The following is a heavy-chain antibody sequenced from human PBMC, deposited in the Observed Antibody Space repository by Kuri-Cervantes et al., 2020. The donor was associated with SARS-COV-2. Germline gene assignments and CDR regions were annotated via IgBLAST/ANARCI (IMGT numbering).Heavy chain of an antibody. CDR2: IYYSGST. CDR1: GGSFSGYY. CDR3: ARGVGAAVAGTLITIYYYYGMDV. J-gene: IGHJ6*02. V-gene: IGHV4-34*01. D-gene: IGHD6-19*01. Sequence: SETLSLTCAVYGGSFSGYYWSWIRQPPGKGLEWIGSIYYSGSTYYNPSLKSRVTISVDTSKNQFSLKLSSVTAADTAVYYCARGVGAAVAGTLITIYYYYGMDVWGQGTTVTVSS.